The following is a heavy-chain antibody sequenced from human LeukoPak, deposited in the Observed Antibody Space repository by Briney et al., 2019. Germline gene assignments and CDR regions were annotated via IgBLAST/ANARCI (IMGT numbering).Heavy chain of an antibody. CDR3: AKAQHSSIWGYFDY. J-gene: IGHJ4*02. V-gene: IGHV3-23*01. D-gene: IGHD6-13*01. Sequence: GGSLRLSCAASGFTFGSYAMSWVRQAPGKGLEWVSTISGSGGSPYYADSVKGRFTISRDNSKNTLYLQMNSLRAEDTAVFYCAKAQHSSIWGYFDYWGQGTLVTVSS. CDR2: ISGSGGSP. CDR1: GFTFGSYA.